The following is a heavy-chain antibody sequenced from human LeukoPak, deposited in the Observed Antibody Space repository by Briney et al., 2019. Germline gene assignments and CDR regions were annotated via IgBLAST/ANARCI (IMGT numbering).Heavy chain of an antibody. CDR2: ISGGGSTI. Sequence: GGSLRLSCAASEFTFSDYYMSWIRQAPGKGLEGGSYISGGGSTISYADSVKGRFTISRDNAKNSLYLQMNSLRAEDTAVYYCARDLYYYDSSGYYYPGGSDYWGQGTLVTVSS. D-gene: IGHD3-22*01. J-gene: IGHJ4*02. V-gene: IGHV3-11*04. CDR1: EFTFSDYY. CDR3: ARDLYYYDSSGYYYPGGSDY.